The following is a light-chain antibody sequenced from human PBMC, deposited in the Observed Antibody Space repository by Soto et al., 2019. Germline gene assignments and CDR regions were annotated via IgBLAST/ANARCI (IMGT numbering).Light chain of an antibody. Sequence: QSVVTQPPSLSAAPGQRVTISCSGSSSNIGNNYVSWYQQLPETAPKLLIYDNNKRPSGIPDRFSGSKSGTSATLGITGLQTGDEADYYCGTWDSSLTAGVFGGGTKLTVL. CDR1: SSNIGNNY. CDR2: DNN. CDR3: GTWDSSLTAGV. J-gene: IGLJ3*02. V-gene: IGLV1-51*01.